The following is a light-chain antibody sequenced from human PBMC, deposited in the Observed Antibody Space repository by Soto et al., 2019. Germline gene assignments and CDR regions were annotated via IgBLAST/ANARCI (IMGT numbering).Light chain of an antibody. CDR2: KAS. J-gene: IGKJ1*01. CDR1: QSISSW. CDR3: QQFNTSPWT. Sequence: DIQMTQSPSIVSASVGDRVTITCRASQSISSWLAWYQQKPGKAPKILIYKASSLESGVPSRFSGSGSGTEFTLTISSLQPDDFATYYCQQFNTSPWTFGQGTKVDI. V-gene: IGKV1-5*03.